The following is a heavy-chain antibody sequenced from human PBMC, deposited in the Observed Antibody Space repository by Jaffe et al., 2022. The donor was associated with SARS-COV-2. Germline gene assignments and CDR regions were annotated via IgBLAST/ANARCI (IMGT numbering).Heavy chain of an antibody. V-gene: IGHV3-33*01. CDR1: GFTFSSYG. Sequence: QVQLVESGGGVVQPGRSLRLSCAASGFTFSSYGMHWVRQAPGKGLEWVAVIWYDGSNKYYADSVKGRFTISRDNSKNTLYLQMNSLRAEDTAVYYCARDDGEMALQFYYWGQGTLVTVSS. D-gene: IGHD3-10*01. J-gene: IGHJ4*02. CDR2: IWYDGSNK. CDR3: ARDDGEMALQFYY.